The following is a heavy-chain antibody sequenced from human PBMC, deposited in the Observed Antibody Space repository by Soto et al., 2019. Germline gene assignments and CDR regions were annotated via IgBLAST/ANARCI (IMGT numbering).Heavy chain of an antibody. D-gene: IGHD2-15*01. Sequence: GGSLRLSCAASGFTFSSEAMHWVRQAPGKGLEWVAGISYDGDNKHYADSVKGRFTISRDNSKNTLYLQMSSLGAGDTAVYYCARDVVGYCSGGRCFASFDYWGQGTLVTVSS. CDR1: GFTFSSEA. J-gene: IGHJ4*02. V-gene: IGHV3-30-3*01. CDR2: ISYDGDNK. CDR3: ARDVVGYCSGGRCFASFDY.